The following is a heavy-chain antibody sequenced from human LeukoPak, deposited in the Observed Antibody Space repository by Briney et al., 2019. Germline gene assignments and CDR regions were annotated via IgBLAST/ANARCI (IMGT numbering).Heavy chain of an antibody. D-gene: IGHD3-22*01. Sequence: SETLSLTCTVSGGSISSYYWSWIRQPAGKGLEWIGRIYTSGSTNYNPSLKSRVTISVDTAKNQFSRKLSSVTAADTAVYYCARDPPYYYDSSGFDLWGRGTLVTVSS. CDR2: IYTSGST. CDR3: ARDPPYYYDSSGFDL. CDR1: GGSISSYY. V-gene: IGHV4-4*07. J-gene: IGHJ2*01.